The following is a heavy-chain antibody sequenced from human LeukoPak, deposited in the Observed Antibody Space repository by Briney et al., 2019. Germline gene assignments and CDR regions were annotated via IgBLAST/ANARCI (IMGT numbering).Heavy chain of an antibody. D-gene: IGHD1-26*01. CDR3: ASTDSGSYYYYMDV. J-gene: IGHJ6*03. CDR2: IYSGGST. CDR1: GFTVSSNY. Sequence: GGSLRLSCAASGFTVSSNYMSWVRQAPGKGLEWVSVIYSGGSTYYADSVKGRFTISRDNSKNTLYLQMNSLRAEDTAVYYCASTDSGSYYYYMDVWGKGTTVTVSS. V-gene: IGHV3-53*01.